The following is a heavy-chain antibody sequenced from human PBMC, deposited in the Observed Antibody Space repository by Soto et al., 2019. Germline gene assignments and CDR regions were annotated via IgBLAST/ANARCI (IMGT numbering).Heavy chain of an antibody. Sequence: ASVKVSCKASGYTFTTYPITWVRQATGQGLAWMGWMSTYNGNTDYAQTVQGRVTMTTDTSTTTAYMELRSLRSDDTAVYYCAKVLRNSGFADAVDVWGQGTTVTVSS. V-gene: IGHV1-18*01. CDR1: GYTFTTYP. J-gene: IGHJ6*02. CDR2: MSTYNGNT. CDR3: AKVLRNSGFADAVDV. D-gene: IGHD5-12*01.